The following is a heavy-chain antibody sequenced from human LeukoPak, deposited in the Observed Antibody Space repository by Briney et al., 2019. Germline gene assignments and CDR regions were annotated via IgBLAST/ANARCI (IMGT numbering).Heavy chain of an antibody. CDR3: ARVGGVWGSYRYTLDY. Sequence: ASVKVSCKASGYTFTSYYMHWVRQAPGQGLEWMGIINPSGGSTSYAQKFQGRVTMTRDTSTSTVYMELGSLRSEDTAVYYCARVGGVWGSYRYTLDYWGQGTLVTVSS. CDR1: GYTFTSYY. J-gene: IGHJ4*02. D-gene: IGHD3-16*02. V-gene: IGHV1-46*01. CDR2: INPSGGST.